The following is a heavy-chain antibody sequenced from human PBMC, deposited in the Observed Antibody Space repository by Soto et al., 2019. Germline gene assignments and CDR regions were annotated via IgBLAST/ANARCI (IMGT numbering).Heavy chain of an antibody. D-gene: IGHD2-2*01. V-gene: IGHV3-30-3*01. CDR2: ISYDGSNT. Sequence: PGGSLRLSCAVSGFTFSTYAMHWVRQAPGKGREWVAVISYDGSNTYYADSVKGRFTISRDHMLYLQMNSLRAEDTAVYYCARDQGRSITCQLDYWGQGTLVTVSS. J-gene: IGHJ4*02. CDR3: ARDQGRSITCQLDY. CDR1: GFTFSTYA.